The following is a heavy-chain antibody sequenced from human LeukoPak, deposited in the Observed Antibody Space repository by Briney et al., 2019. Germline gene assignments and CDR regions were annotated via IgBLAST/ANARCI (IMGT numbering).Heavy chain of an antibody. D-gene: IGHD2-15*01. CDR2: IIPMVGAA. V-gene: IGHV1-69*01. Sequence: GSSVKVSCKASGDIYSIYSISWVRQAPGQGLEWMGGIIPMVGAAKYAQSFQGRVTITADESTHTAYMEISSLRSEDTAVYYCASLNRPATLYCSGGSCLRGYNWFDPWGQGTLVTVFS. CDR3: ASLNRPATLYCSGGSCLRGYNWFDP. J-gene: IGHJ5*02. CDR1: GDIYSIYS.